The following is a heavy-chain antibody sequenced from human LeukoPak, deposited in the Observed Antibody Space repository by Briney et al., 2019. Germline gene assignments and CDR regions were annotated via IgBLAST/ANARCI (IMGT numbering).Heavy chain of an antibody. D-gene: IGHD7-27*01. CDR1: GYTLTELS. V-gene: IGHV1-24*01. CDR2: FDPEDGET. Sequence: ASVKVSCKVSGYTLTELSMHWVRQAPGKGLEWMGGFDPEDGETIYAQKFQGRVTMTEDTSTDTAYMELSSLRSEDTAVYYCAPQGKLTGDLSFDYWGQGTLVTVSS. CDR3: APQGKLTGDLSFDY. J-gene: IGHJ4*02.